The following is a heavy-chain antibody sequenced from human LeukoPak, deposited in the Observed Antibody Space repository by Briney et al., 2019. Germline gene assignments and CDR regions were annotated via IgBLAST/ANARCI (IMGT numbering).Heavy chain of an antibody. V-gene: IGHV4-4*07. CDR2: IYTSGST. CDR3: AGDPNIMREGAFDI. CDR1: GGSISSYY. D-gene: IGHD3-16*01. Sequence: PSETLSLTCTVPGGSISSYYWSWIRRPAGKGLEWIGRIYTSGSTNYNPSLKSRVTMSVDTSKNQFSLKLSSVTAADTAVYYCAGDPNIMREGAFDIWGQGTMVTVSS. J-gene: IGHJ3*02.